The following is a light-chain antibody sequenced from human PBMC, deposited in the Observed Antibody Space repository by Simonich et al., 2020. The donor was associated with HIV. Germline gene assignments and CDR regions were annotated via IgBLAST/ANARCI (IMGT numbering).Light chain of an antibody. Sequence: EIVLTQSPGTLSLSPGERATLSCRASQSVSSRDLAWYQQKPGQAPRLLIYGASTRATGIPARFSGSGSGTEFTLTISSMQSEDFAVYYCQQYNNWPLTFGPGTKVDIK. CDR1: QSVSSRD. J-gene: IGKJ3*01. CDR3: QQYNNWPLT. V-gene: IGKV3-15*01. CDR2: GAS.